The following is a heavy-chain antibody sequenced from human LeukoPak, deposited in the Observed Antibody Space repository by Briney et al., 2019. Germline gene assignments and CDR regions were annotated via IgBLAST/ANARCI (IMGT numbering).Heavy chain of an antibody. D-gene: IGHD3-16*01. CDR3: ARDYASSLPYYYYGMDV. Sequence: GGSLRLSCAASGFTFSGYSMNWVRQAPGKGLEWVSSISSSSSYIYYADSVKGRFTISRDNAKNSLYLQMNSLRAEDTAVYYCARDYASSLPYYYYGMDVWGQGTTVTVSS. J-gene: IGHJ6*02. V-gene: IGHV3-21*01. CDR1: GFTFSGYS. CDR2: ISSSSSYI.